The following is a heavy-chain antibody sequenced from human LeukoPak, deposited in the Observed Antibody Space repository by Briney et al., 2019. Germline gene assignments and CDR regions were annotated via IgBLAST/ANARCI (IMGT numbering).Heavy chain of an antibody. V-gene: IGHV3-23*01. J-gene: IGHJ4*02. D-gene: IGHD6-13*01. Sequence: GGSLRLSCAASGFTFSSYAMSWVRQAPGKGLEWVSAISGSGGSTYYADSVKGRFTISRDNSKNTLYLQMNSLRAEDTAAYYCAKDSQLVFGYFDYWGQGTLVTVSS. CDR2: ISGSGGST. CDR1: GFTFSSYA. CDR3: AKDSQLVFGYFDY.